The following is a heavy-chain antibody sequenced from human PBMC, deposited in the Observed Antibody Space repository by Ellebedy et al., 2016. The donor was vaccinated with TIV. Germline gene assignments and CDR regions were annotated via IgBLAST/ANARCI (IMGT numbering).Heavy chain of an antibody. CDR2: IGPRSDYK. Sequence: GESLKISCAASGFTFSNYAMAWVRQAPGKGLEWVSAIGPRSDYKFYADSVKGRITISRDNSENTLFLQMHSLRGEDTAVYYCAKDRAVGFGESINWFDPWGQGTLVTVSS. D-gene: IGHD3-10*01. V-gene: IGHV3-23*01. CDR1: GFTFSNYA. J-gene: IGHJ5*02. CDR3: AKDRAVGFGESINWFDP.